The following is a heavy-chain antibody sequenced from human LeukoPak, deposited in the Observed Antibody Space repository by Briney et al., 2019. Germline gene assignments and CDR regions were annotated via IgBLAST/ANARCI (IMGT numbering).Heavy chain of an antibody. CDR1: GRSISSGSYY. D-gene: IGHD3-3*01. J-gene: IGHJ4*02. CDR2: IYTSGST. V-gene: IGHV4-61*02. Sequence: SQTLSLTCTVSGRSISSGSYYWSWIRQPAGKGLEWIGRIYTSGSTNYNPSLKSRVTISVDTSKNQFSLKLSSVTAADTAVYYCARVRRITIFGVVIRDYFDYWGQGTLVTVSS. CDR3: ARVRRITIFGVVIRDYFDY.